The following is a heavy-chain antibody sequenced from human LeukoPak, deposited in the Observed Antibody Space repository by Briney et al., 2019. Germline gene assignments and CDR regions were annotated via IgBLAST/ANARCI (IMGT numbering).Heavy chain of an antibody. V-gene: IGHV4-59*11. Sequence: SETLSLTCTVSGASISSHYWSWIRQPPGKGLEWIGYMSYSGSTNYNPSLKSRVTISVDTSKSQFSLKLRSVTAADTAVYYCARETHGYDISGYYTDAFDIWGQGTMVTVSS. D-gene: IGHD3-22*01. CDR2: MSYSGST. CDR1: GASISSHY. CDR3: ARETHGYDISGYYTDAFDI. J-gene: IGHJ3*02.